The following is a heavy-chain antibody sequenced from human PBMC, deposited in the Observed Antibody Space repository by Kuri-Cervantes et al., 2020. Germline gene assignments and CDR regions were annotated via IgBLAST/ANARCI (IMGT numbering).Heavy chain of an antibody. J-gene: IGHJ4*02. V-gene: IGHV4-34*01. CDR2: INHRGRA. Sequence: SETLSLTCAVYGGSFSDHLWTWIRQSPGKGLEWIGEINHRGRATYNSSLKSRVTISVDTSKNQFSLKLSSVTAADTAVYYCARGHCSGGSCYDYWGQGTLVTVSS. CDR3: ARGHCSGGSCYDY. D-gene: IGHD2-15*01. CDR1: GGSFSDHL.